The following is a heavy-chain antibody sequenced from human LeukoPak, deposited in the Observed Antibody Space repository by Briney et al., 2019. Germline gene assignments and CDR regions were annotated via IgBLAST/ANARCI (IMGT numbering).Heavy chain of an antibody. D-gene: IGHD6-13*01. V-gene: IGHV3-7*01. CDR3: ARAPGAAAAPDSYFDY. Sequence: GGSLRLSCAASGFTFSSYSMNWVRQAPGKGLEWVANIKQDGSEKYYVDSVKGRFTISRDNAKNSLYLQMNSLRAEDTAVYYCARAPGAAAAPDSYFDYWGQGTLVTVSS. J-gene: IGHJ4*02. CDR2: IKQDGSEK. CDR1: GFTFSSYS.